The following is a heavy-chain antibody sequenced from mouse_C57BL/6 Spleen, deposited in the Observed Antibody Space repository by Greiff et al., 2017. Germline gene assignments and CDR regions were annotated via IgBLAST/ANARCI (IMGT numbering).Heavy chain of an antibody. CDR1: GYTFTSYW. V-gene: IGHV1-59*01. J-gene: IGHJ3*01. CDR2: IDPSDSYT. CDR3: ARKGYDSPWFAY. D-gene: IGHD2-4*01. Sequence: QVQLKQPGAELVRPGTSVKLSCKASGYTFTSYWMHWVKQRPGHGLEWIGVIDPSDSYTNYNQKFKGKATLTVDTSSSTAYMQLSSLTSEDSAVYYCARKGYDSPWFAYWGQGTLVTVSA.